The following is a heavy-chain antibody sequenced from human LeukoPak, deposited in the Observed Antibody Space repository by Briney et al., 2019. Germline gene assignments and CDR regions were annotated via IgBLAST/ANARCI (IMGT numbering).Heavy chain of an antibody. CDR1: GFTFSTYA. J-gene: IGHJ4*02. V-gene: IGHV3-23*01. CDR2: IGGSGGST. Sequence: QAGGSLRLSCAASGFTFSTYAMSWVRQAPGKGLEWVSAIGGSGGSTYYADSVRGRFTISRDNSKNTLYLQMNSLRAEDTAVYCCATHETYIVVVPAAIRADYWGQGTLVTVSS. CDR3: ATHETYIVVVPAAIRADY. D-gene: IGHD2-2*01.